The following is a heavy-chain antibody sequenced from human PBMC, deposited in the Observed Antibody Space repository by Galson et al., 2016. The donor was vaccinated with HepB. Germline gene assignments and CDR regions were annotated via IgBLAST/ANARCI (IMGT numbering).Heavy chain of an antibody. CDR3: ATWVRRLGEST. Sequence: SVKVSCKASGYNFTNYGISWVRQAPGQGLEWMGWISAYHGNTNYAQNLQERITITRDRPTHTAYMELRSLTSDDTAVYYCATWVRRLGESTWGQGTLVIVSS. D-gene: IGHD3-10*01. CDR1: GYNFTNYG. CDR2: ISAYHGNT. V-gene: IGHV1-18*01. J-gene: IGHJ5*02.